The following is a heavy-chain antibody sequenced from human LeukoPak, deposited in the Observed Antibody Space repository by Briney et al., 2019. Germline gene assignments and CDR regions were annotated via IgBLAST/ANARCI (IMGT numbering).Heavy chain of an antibody. CDR1: GFTFSSYS. D-gene: IGHD5-18*01. Sequence: GGSLRLSCAASGFTFSSYSMNWVRQAPGKGLEWVSYISSSSSTIYYAASVKGRFTISRDNANNSLYLQMNSLRAEDTAVYYCAREDTTAMTAIDYWGQGTLVTVSS. CDR2: ISSSSSTI. CDR3: AREDTTAMTAIDY. J-gene: IGHJ4*02. V-gene: IGHV3-48*01.